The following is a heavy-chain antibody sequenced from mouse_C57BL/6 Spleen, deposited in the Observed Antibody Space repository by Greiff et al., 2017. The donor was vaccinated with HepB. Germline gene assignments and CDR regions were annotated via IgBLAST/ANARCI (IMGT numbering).Heavy chain of an antibody. V-gene: IGHV14-3*01. Sequence: VHVKQSVAELVRPGASVKLSCTASGFNIKNTYMHWVKQRPEQGLEWIGRIDPANGNTKYAPKFQGKATITADTSSNTAYLQLSSLTSEDTAIYYCAREVLVSGKGNFDYWGQGTTLTVSS. CDR2: IDPANGNT. CDR3: AREVLVSGKGNFDY. CDR1: GFNIKNTY. J-gene: IGHJ2*01. D-gene: IGHD4-1*01.